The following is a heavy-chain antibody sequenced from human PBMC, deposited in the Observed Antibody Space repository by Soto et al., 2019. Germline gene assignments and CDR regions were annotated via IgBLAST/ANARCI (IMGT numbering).Heavy chain of an antibody. Sequence: SETPSLTCTVSGGSISSSSYYWGWIRQPPGKGLEWIGSIYYSGSTYYNPSLKSRVTISVDTPKNQFSLKLSSVTAADTAVYYCARQYSSSWYAFDIWGQGTMVTVSS. J-gene: IGHJ3*02. D-gene: IGHD6-13*01. V-gene: IGHV4-39*01. CDR2: IYYSGST. CDR1: GGSISSSSYY. CDR3: ARQYSSSWYAFDI.